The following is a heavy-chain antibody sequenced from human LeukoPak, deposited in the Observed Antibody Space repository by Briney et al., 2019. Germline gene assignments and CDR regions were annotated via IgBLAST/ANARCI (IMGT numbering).Heavy chain of an antibody. CDR3: ARGARITMVRGPSGTA. D-gene: IGHD3-10*01. V-gene: IGHV4-34*01. CDR1: GGSFSGYY. J-gene: IGHJ3*01. CDR2: INHSGST. Sequence: RTSETLSLTCAVYGGSFSGYYWSWIRQPPGKGLEWIGEINHSGSTNYNPSLKSRVTISVDTSKNQFSLKLSSVTAADTAVYYCARGARITMVRGPSGTAWGQGTMVTVSS.